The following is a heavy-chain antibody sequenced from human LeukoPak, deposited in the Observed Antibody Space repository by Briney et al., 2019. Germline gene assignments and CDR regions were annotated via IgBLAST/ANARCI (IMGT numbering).Heavy chain of an antibody. CDR1: GASISSHY. V-gene: IGHV4-4*07. D-gene: IGHD6-13*01. J-gene: IGHJ4*02. CDR2: IYTGDNT. CDR3: ARHSSSWYDDY. Sequence: PSETLSLTCTVSGASISSHYWSWIRQPAGKGLEWIGRIYTGDNTNYNPSLKSRITMSVDKSKNQFVLKLSSVTAADTAVYYCARHSSSWYDDYWGQGTLVTVSS.